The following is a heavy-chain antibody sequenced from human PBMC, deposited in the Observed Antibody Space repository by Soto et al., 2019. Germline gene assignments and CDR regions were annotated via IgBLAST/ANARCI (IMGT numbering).Heavy chain of an antibody. CDR3: ARNPLSNCISTSCYSNWFDP. D-gene: IGHD2-2*01. CDR2: IYYSGST. J-gene: IGHJ5*02. CDR1: GGSISSGDYY. Sequence: PSETLSLTCTVSGGSISSGDYYWSWIRQPPGKGLERIGYIYYSGSTYYNPSLKSRVTISVDTSKNQFSLKLSSVTAADTAVYYCARNPLSNCISTSCYSNWFDPWGQGTLVTVSS. V-gene: IGHV4-30-4*01.